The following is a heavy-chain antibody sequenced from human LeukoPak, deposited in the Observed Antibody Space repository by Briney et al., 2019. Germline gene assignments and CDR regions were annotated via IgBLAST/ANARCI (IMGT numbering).Heavy chain of an antibody. D-gene: IGHD4-17*01. CDR1: GYTFTSYF. V-gene: IGHV1-46*01. Sequence: RASAKVSCKASGYTFTSYFMHWVRQAPGQGLDWMGIINPSGGSTSYAQMFQGRVTMTRDTSTSTVYMELSSLRSEDTAVYYCARDSADYGDYDYWGQEIPESVSS. CDR2: INPSGGST. J-gene: IGHJ4*02. CDR3: ARDSADYGDYDY.